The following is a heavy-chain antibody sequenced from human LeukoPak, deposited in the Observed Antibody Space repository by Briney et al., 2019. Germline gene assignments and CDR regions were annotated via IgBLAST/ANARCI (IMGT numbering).Heavy chain of an antibody. CDR1: GFTFSSYE. CDR2: ISSSGGTI. Sequence: GGSLRLSCAASGFTFSSYEMNWVRQAPGKGLEWVSFISSSGGTIYYADSVKGRLTISRDNAKSSLYLQMNSLRAEDTAVYYCATSGLDDYWGQGTLVTVSS. J-gene: IGHJ4*02. V-gene: IGHV3-48*03. CDR3: ATSGLDDY. D-gene: IGHD5-12*01.